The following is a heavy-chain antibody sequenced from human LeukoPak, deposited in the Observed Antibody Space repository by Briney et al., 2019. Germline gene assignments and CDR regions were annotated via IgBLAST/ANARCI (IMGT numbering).Heavy chain of an antibody. V-gene: IGHV1-2*02. D-gene: IGHD3-3*01. CDR3: ARDLSITIFGVVAYDAFDI. J-gene: IGHJ3*02. CDR1: GYTFTGYY. CDR2: INPNSGGT. Sequence: VSVKVSCKASGYTFTGYYMHWVRQAPGQGLEWMGWINPNSGGTNYAQKFQGRVTMTRDTSISTAYMELSRLRSDDTAVYYCARDLSITIFGVVAYDAFDIWGQGTMVTVSS.